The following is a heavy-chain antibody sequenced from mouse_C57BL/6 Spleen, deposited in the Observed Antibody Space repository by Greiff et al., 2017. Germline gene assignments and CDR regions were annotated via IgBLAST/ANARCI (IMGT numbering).Heavy chain of an antibody. Sequence: VQLQQPGAELVKPGASVKVSCKASGYTFTSYWMHWVKQRPGQGLEWIGRIPPSDSDTNYNQKFKGKATLTVDKSSSTAYMQLSSLTSEDSAVYYCAILGGLLPHFDYWGQGTTLTVSS. V-gene: IGHV1-74*01. J-gene: IGHJ2*01. D-gene: IGHD2-3*01. CDR1: GYTFTSYW. CDR3: AILGGLLPHFDY. CDR2: IPPSDSDT.